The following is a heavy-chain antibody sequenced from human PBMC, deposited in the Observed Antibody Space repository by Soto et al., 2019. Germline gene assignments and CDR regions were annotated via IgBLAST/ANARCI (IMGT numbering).Heavy chain of an antibody. CDR3: AKHLGILYYYGMDV. Sequence: EVQLLESGGGLVQPGGSLRLSCAASGFTFSSYAMSWVRQAPGKGLEWVSAISGSGGSTYYADSVKGRFIISRDNSKNTLYLQMNSLRAEDTAVYYCAKHLGILYYYGMDVWGQGTTVTVSS. CDR2: ISGSGGST. V-gene: IGHV3-23*01. J-gene: IGHJ6*02. D-gene: IGHD7-27*01. CDR1: GFTFSSYA.